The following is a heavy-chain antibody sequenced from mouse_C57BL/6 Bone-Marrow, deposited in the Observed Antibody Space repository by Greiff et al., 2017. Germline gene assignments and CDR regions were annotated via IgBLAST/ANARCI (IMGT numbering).Heavy chain of an antibody. V-gene: IGHV7-3*01. Sequence: EVKLAESGGGLVQPGGSLSLSCAASGFTFTDYYMSWVRQPPGKALEWLGFIRNKANGYTTEYSASVKGRFTISRDNSQSILYLQMNALRAEDSATYYCARSPYYYGSMWFAYWGQGTLVTVSA. CDR2: IRNKANGYTT. J-gene: IGHJ3*01. CDR3: ARSPYYYGSMWFAY. D-gene: IGHD1-1*01. CDR1: GFTFTDYY.